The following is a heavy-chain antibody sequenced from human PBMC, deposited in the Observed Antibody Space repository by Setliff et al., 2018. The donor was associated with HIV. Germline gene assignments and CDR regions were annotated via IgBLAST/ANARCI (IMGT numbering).Heavy chain of an antibody. Sequence: PGGSLRLSCAASGFTFSRHSMNWVRQAPGKGLEWVASISSRSSSIYYADSVKGRFTISRDNAKNSLYLQMSSLRVGDTAVYYCARDVRSGLVAVQAASDYWGQGTLVTVSS. J-gene: IGHJ4*02. CDR2: ISSRSSSI. D-gene: IGHD2-2*01. CDR3: ARDVRSGLVAVQAASDY. CDR1: GFTFSRHS. V-gene: IGHV3-21*01.